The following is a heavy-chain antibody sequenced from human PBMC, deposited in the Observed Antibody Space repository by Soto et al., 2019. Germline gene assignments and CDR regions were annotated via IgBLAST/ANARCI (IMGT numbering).Heavy chain of an antibody. CDR2: IVVGSGNT. CDR1: GFTFTSSA. Sequence: ASVKVSCKASGFTFTSSAVQWVRQARGQRLEWIGWIVVGSGNTNYAQKFQERVTITRDMSTSTAYMELSSLRSEDTAVYYCAAPGSYSSLPYYYYGMDVWGQGTTVTVSS. V-gene: IGHV1-58*01. J-gene: IGHJ6*02. D-gene: IGHD6-6*01. CDR3: AAPGSYSSLPYYYYGMDV.